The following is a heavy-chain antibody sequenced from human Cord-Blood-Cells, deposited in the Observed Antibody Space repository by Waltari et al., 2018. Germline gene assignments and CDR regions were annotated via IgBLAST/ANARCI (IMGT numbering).Heavy chain of an antibody. J-gene: IGHJ6*03. D-gene: IGHD7-27*01. CDR3: ARSFLTGDYYYYMDV. CDR2: IITILGIA. CDR1: GGTFSSYA. Sequence: QVQLVQSGAEVKKPGSSVKVSCKASGGTFSSYAISWVRQAPGQGLEWMGRIITILGIANYAQKVQGRVTITADKSTSTAYMELSSLRSEDTAVYYCARSFLTGDYYYYMDVWGKGTTVTVSS. V-gene: IGHV1-69*09.